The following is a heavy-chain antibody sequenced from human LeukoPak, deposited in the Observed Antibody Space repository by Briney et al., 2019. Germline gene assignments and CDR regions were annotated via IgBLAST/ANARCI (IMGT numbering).Heavy chain of an antibody. J-gene: IGHJ4*02. Sequence: ASVKVSCKASGYTFTSYYMHWVRQAPGQGLEWMGIINPSGGSTSYAQKFQGRVTMTRDTSTSTVYMELSSLRSEDTAVYYCAREHPGYNWNYMDPYWGQGTLVTVSS. D-gene: IGHD1-7*01. CDR2: INPSGGST. CDR3: AREHPGYNWNYMDPY. V-gene: IGHV1-46*03. CDR1: GYTFTSYY.